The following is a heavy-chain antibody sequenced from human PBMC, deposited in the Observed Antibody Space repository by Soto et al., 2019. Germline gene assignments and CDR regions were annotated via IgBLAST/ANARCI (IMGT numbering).Heavy chain of an antibody. V-gene: IGHV3-9*01. J-gene: IGHJ4*02. CDR1: GFTFDDYA. CDR3: AKGRRGSYGRYYFDQ. D-gene: IGHD1-26*01. CDR2: ISWNSGSI. Sequence: EVQLVESGGGLVQPGRSLRLSCAASGFTFDDYAMHWVRQAPGKGLEWVSGISWNSGSIGYADSVKGRFTISRDNAKNSLYLQMNSLRAEDTALYYCAKGRRGSYGRYYFDQWGQGTLVTASS.